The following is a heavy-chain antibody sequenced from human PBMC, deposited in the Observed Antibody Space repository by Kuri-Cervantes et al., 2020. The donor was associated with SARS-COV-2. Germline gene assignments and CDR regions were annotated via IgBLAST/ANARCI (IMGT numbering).Heavy chain of an antibody. D-gene: IGHD3-22*01. J-gene: IGHJ2*01. CDR2: IYYSGST. Sequence: GSLRLSCTVSGGSISSSSYYWGWIRQPPGKGLEWIGSIYYSGSTYYNPSLKSRVTISVDTSKNQFSLKLSSVTAADTAVYYCVRDVDSPLLRLRYFDLWGRGTLVTVSS. CDR1: GGSISSSSYY. V-gene: IGHV4-39*07. CDR3: VRDVDSPLLRLRYFDL.